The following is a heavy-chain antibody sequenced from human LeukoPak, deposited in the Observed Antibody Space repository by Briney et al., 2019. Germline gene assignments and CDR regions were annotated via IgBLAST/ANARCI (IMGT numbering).Heavy chain of an antibody. CDR3: AKARVQLVHLLDY. D-gene: IGHD6-13*01. CDR1: GFTFSSYA. J-gene: IGHJ4*02. V-gene: IGHV3-23*01. CDR2: ISGSGGST. Sequence: GGSPRLSCAASGFTFSSYAMSWVRQAPGKGLEWVSAISGSGGSTYYADSVKGRFTISRDNSKNTLYLQMNSLRAEDTAAYYCAKARVQLVHLLDYWGQGTLVTVSS.